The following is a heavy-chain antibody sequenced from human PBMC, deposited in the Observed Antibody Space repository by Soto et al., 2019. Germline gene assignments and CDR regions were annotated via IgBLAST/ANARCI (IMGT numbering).Heavy chain of an antibody. D-gene: IGHD3-9*01. J-gene: IGHJ3*02. CDR2: IYWDDDK. CDR3: ARIQVGRYFDWQIQVGVFDI. Sequence: SCPTLVNPTQTLTLTCTFSGFSLSTSGVGVGWIRQPPGKALEWLALIYWDDDKRYSPSLKSRLTITKDTSKNQVFLTLTNMDPVDTATYYCARIQVGRYFDWQIQVGVFDIWGQGTMVTVSS. V-gene: IGHV2-5*02. CDR1: GFSLSTSGVG.